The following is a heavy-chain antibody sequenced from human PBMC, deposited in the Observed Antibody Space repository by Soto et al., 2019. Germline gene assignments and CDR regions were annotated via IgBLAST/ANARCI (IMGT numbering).Heavy chain of an antibody. D-gene: IGHD6-19*01. CDR3: ARRVIGSPRAFDI. CDR1: GFAFSSHP. J-gene: IGHJ3*02. V-gene: IGHV3-23*01. Sequence: GGSLRLSCAASGFAFSSHPMSWVRQAPEKGLEWVAGISDGGDLTYNADSVRGRFTISRDNSRNTLYLQMNSLRAEDTAVYYCARRVIGSPRAFDIWGQGTMVTVSS. CDR2: ISDGGDLT.